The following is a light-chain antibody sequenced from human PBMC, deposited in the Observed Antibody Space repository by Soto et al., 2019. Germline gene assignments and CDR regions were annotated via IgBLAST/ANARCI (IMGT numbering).Light chain of an antibody. J-gene: IGKJ1*01. V-gene: IGKV1-27*01. Sequence: DIPMTQSPSSLSASVGDRVTITCRASQGISNYLAWYQQKPGKVPKLLIYAASTLRSGVPSRFSGSGSGTDFTLIISSLQPEDVATYYCQKYNGASWTFGQGTKVEIK. CDR3: QKYNGASWT. CDR1: QGISNY. CDR2: AAS.